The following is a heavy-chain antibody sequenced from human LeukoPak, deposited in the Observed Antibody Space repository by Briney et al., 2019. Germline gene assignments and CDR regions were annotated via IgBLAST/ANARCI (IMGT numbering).Heavy chain of an antibody. CDR2: ISGSGDNT. D-gene: IGHD3-22*01. J-gene: IGHJ4*02. Sequence: PGGSLRLSCAASGFTFSSYVMSWVRQAPGKGLEWASGISGSGDNTYYADSVKGRFTISRDNSKNTLYVQVNSLGTEDTAAYYCAKGSYYDSSGSFYFDYWGQGTLVTVSS. CDR1: GFTFSSYV. CDR3: AKGSYYDSSGSFYFDY. V-gene: IGHV3-23*01.